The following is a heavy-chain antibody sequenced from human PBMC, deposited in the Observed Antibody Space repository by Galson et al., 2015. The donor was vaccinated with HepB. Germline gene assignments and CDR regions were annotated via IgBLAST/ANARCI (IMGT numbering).Heavy chain of an antibody. Sequence: SLRLSCAASGFTFSSYAMSWVRQAPGKGLEWVSAISGSGGSTYYADSVKGRFTISRDNSKNTLYLQMNSLRAEDTAVYYCAKVPEWELLYLDYWGQGTLVTVSS. CDR2: ISGSGGST. CDR3: AKVPEWELLYLDY. CDR1: GFTFSSYA. V-gene: IGHV3-23*01. J-gene: IGHJ4*02. D-gene: IGHD1-26*01.